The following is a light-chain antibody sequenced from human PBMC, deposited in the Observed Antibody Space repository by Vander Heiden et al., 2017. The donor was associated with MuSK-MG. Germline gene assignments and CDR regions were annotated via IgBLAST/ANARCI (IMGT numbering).Light chain of an antibody. CDR2: WAS. Sequence: DIVMTQSPDSLAVSLGERATINCKSSQSVLYSSNNKNDLAWYQQKPGQPPKLLIYWASTRESGVPDRFSGSGSGTVFTLTISSLQAEDVAVYYCQQYYSTPWTFGQGTKVEIK. CDR3: QQYYSTPWT. CDR1: QSVLYSSNNKND. J-gene: IGKJ1*01. V-gene: IGKV4-1*01.